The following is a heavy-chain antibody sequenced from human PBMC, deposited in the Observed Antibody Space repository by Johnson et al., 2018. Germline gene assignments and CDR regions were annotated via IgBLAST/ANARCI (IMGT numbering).Heavy chain of an antibody. J-gene: IGHJ6*03. Sequence: VQLVQSGGGLVKPGGSLRLSCAASGFTFSNAWMNWVRQAPGKGLEWVGRIKSKSGGGTADYAAAGKGRFTISRDDSKNTLYLQMTSLKTEETAVYYFTPDGNGGGHMDVWGKGTTVIVSS. V-gene: IGHV3-15*07. CDR2: IKSKSGGGTA. CDR3: TPDGNGGGHMDV. CDR1: GFTFSNAW. D-gene: IGHD2-8*01.